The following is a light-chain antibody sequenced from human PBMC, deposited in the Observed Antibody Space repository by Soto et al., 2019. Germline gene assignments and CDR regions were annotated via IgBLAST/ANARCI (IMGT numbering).Light chain of an antibody. CDR1: QSVSSY. V-gene: IGKV3-11*01. CDR2: DAS. CDR3: EQRGNWPPIT. Sequence: EIVLTQSPATLSLSPGERATLSCRASQSVSSYLAWYQQKPGQAPRLLIYDASNTVTGIPARFSGSGSGTDFTLTISSLEPEDFAVYYCEQRGNWPPITFGQGTRLVIK. J-gene: IGKJ5*01.